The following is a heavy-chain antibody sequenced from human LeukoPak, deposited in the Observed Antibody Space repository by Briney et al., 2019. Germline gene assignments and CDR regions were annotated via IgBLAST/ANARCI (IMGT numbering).Heavy chain of an antibody. CDR3: ARVGPLSSSGLHYYYYYGMDV. CDR1: GYTFTSYY. Sequence: VASVKVSCKASGYTFTSYYMHWVRQAPGQGLEWMGIINPSGGSTSYAQKFQGRVTMTRDTSASTAYMELSSLRSEDTAVYYCARVGPLSSSGLHYYYYYGMDVWGQGTTVTVSS. CDR2: INPSGGST. D-gene: IGHD6-6*01. J-gene: IGHJ6*02. V-gene: IGHV1-46*01.